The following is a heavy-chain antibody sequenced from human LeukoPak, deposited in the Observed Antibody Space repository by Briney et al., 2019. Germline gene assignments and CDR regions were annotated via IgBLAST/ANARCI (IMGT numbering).Heavy chain of an antibody. Sequence: PGRSLRLSCAASGFTFSSYGMHWVRQAPGKGLEWVAVIWDDGSNKYYADSGKGRYTISRDNSKNTLYLQMESLRAEATAVYYCAKGSPYCSGGSCYSPSDYWGQGTLVTVSS. CDR1: GFTFSSYG. CDR2: IWDDGSNK. J-gene: IGHJ4*02. CDR3: AKGSPYCSGGSCYSPSDY. D-gene: IGHD2-15*01. V-gene: IGHV3-33*06.